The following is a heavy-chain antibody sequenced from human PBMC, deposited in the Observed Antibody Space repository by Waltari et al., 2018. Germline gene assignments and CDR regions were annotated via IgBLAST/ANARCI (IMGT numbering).Heavy chain of an antibody. V-gene: IGHV3-23*01. CDR3: AKLQYNTGGAFDL. CDR1: GFTFSKYA. D-gene: IGHD7-27*01. J-gene: IGHJ3*01. Sequence: EVQLLESGGGLVQPGGSLRLSCAASGFTFSKYAMSWVRQAPGEGLGWFSAITASAGSTYYADSVEGRFTISRDNSKSTVYLQMSSLRAEDTAVYYCAKLQYNTGGAFDLWGQGTMVTVSS. CDR2: ITASAGST.